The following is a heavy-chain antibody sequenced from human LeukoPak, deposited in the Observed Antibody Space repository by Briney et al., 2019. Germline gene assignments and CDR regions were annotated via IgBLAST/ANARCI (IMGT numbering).Heavy chain of an antibody. CDR1: GLTFSSDW. V-gene: IGHV3-74*01. Sequence: GGSLRLSCAASGLTFSSDWMHWVRQVPGKGLVWVSRINSDVSTINYADSVKGRFTISRDNAKNTLYLQMNNLRAEDTAVYYCAREDCNIGAVCSSLLDHWGRGTLVTVSS. CDR3: AREDCNIGAVCSSLLDH. D-gene: IGHD2-21*02. CDR2: INSDVSTI. J-gene: IGHJ4*02.